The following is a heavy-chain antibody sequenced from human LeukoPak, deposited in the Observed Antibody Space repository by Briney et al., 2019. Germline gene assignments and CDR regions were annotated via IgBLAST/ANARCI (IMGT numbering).Heavy chain of an antibody. Sequence: SETLSLTCSVSGGSVSSSSYYWGWIRQPPGKGLEWIGSIYYSGSTYYNPSLKSRVTISLDTSKNQFSLKVSSVTAADTAVYFCARDPGNFSNYPYYFDYWGQGTLVTVSS. J-gene: IGHJ4*02. CDR3: ARDPGNFSNYPYYFDY. V-gene: IGHV4-39*07. CDR2: IYYSGST. CDR1: GGSVSSSSYY. D-gene: IGHD4-11*01.